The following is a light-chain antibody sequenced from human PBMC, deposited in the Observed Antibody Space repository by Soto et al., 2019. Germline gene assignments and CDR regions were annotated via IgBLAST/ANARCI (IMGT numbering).Light chain of an antibody. V-gene: IGKV1-39*01. J-gene: IGKJ2*01. Sequence: DLQMTQSPSSLSASVGDRVTITCRASQSISSYLNWYQQKPGKAPKLLIYAASSLQSGVPSRFSGSESGTDFTLTISSLQPEDFATYYCQQSYSTPAFGQGTKLEIK. CDR1: QSISSY. CDR3: QQSYSTPA. CDR2: AAS.